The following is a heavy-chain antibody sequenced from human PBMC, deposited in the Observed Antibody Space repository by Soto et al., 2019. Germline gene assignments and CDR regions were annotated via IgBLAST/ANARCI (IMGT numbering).Heavy chain of an antibody. CDR2: ISSSGSTI. CDR1: GFTISSYE. Sequence: GGSLRLSCAASGFTISSYEMNWVRQAPGKGLEWVSYISSSGSTIYYADSVKGRFTISRDNAKNSLYLQMNSLRAEDTAVYYCARDNYCSSTSCSNYYYYGMDVWGQGPKVTVSS. D-gene: IGHD2-2*01. CDR3: ARDNYCSSTSCSNYYYYGMDV. J-gene: IGHJ6*02. V-gene: IGHV3-48*03.